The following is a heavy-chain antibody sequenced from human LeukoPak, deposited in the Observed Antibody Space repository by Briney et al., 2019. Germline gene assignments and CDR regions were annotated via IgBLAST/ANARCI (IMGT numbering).Heavy chain of an antibody. CDR3: ARDGGGVSSWVSH. D-gene: IGHD2-8*02. J-gene: IGHJ4*02. Sequence: GESLRISCKGSGYSFSSYWISWVRQMPGEGLEWMGRIDPGDSFTKYRPSLEGRVTISADKSLSTVYLQWSSLKASDTAIYYCARDGGGVSSWVSHWGQGTLVTVSS. CDR1: GYSFSSYW. V-gene: IGHV5-10-1*01. CDR2: IDPGDSFT.